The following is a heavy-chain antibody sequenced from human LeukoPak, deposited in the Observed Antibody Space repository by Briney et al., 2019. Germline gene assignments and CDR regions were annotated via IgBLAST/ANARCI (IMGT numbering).Heavy chain of an antibody. D-gene: IGHD2-15*01. V-gene: IGHV3-21*01. CDR1: GFTFSSYS. J-gene: IGHJ6*02. CDR2: ISSSSSYI. Sequence: GGSLRLSCAASGFTFSSYSMNWVRQAPGKGLEWVSSISSSSSYIYYADSVKGRFTISRDNAKNSLYLQMNSLRAEDTAVYYCASLSYCSGGSCYSDYYYGIDVWGQGTTVTVSS. CDR3: ASLSYCSGGSCYSDYYYGIDV.